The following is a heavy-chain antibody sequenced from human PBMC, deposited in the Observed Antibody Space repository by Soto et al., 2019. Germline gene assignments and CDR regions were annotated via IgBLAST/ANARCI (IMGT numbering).Heavy chain of an antibody. J-gene: IGHJ4*02. CDR2: IYYSGST. D-gene: IGHD3-22*01. CDR1: GGSVSSGSYY. V-gene: IGHV4-61*01. CDR3: ARVEGGYLDFDY. Sequence: QVQLQESGPGLVKPSETLSLTCTVSGGSVSSGSYYWSWIRQPPGKGLEWIGYIYYSGSTNYNPSLKSRVTISVDTSKNQFSLKLSSVTAADTAVYYCARVEGGYLDFDYWGQGTLVTVSS.